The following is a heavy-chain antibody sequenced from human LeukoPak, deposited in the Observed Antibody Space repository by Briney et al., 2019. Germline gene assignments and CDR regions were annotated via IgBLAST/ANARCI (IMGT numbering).Heavy chain of an antibody. Sequence: SETLSLTCTVSGASITSYYWSWIRQPPGKGLEWIGFFSYSGSANYNPSLKSRVTISVDTSKNQFSLSLTSVTAADTAVYYCARLADTRGYFFDYWGQGTLVTVSS. CDR1: GASITSYY. J-gene: IGHJ4*02. V-gene: IGHV4-59*08. CDR2: FSYSGSA. CDR3: ARLADTRGYFFDY. D-gene: IGHD3-22*01.